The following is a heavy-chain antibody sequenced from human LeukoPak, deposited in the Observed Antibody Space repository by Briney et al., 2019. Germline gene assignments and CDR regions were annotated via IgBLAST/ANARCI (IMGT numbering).Heavy chain of an antibody. CDR1: GFTFSNYG. CDR3: ARDQGYGDYRLPY. Sequence: GRSLSLSCAASGFTFSNYGFHWVRQVPGKGLEWVAVIWYDGSNKYYADSVKGRFTISRDNSKNTLYLQMNSLRAEDTAVYYCARDQGYGDYRLPYWGQGTLVTVSS. J-gene: IGHJ4*02. CDR2: IWYDGSNK. D-gene: IGHD4-17*01. V-gene: IGHV3-33*01.